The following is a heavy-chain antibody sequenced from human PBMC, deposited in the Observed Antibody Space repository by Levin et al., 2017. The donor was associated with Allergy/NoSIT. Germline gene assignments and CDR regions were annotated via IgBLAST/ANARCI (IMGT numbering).Heavy chain of an antibody. J-gene: IGHJ4*02. V-gene: IGHV4-30-4*01. Sequence: SETLSLTCTVSGGSISSGDYYWSWIRQPPGKGLEWIGYIYYSGSTYYNPSLKSRVTISVDTSKNQFSLKLSSVTAADTAVYYCARGLSVTGDLDYWGQGTLVTVSS. CDR1: GGSISSGDYY. D-gene: IGHD3-16*02. CDR2: IYYSGST. CDR3: ARGLSVTGDLDY.